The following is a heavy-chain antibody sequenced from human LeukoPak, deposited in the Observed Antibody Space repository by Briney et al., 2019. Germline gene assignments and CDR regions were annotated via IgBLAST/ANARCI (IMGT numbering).Heavy chain of an antibody. Sequence: PSETLSLTCGVSGASFSSYHWSWLRQPPGKGLEWIGYIYYSGSTNYNPSLKSRVTISVDTSKNQFSLKLSSVTAADTAVYYCARQKDILDYWGQGTLVTVSS. CDR3: ARQKDILDY. D-gene: IGHD3-9*01. J-gene: IGHJ4*02. V-gene: IGHV4-59*08. CDR2: IYYSGST. CDR1: GASFSSYH.